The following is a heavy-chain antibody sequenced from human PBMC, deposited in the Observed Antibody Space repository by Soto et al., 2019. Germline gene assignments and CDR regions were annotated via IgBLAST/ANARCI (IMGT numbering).Heavy chain of an antibody. CDR1: GFTFSSYA. CDR2: ISGSGGST. V-gene: IGHV3-23*01. J-gene: IGHJ4*02. CDR3: AKGGTGYDYGGFVDY. D-gene: IGHD4-17*01. Sequence: SGGSLRLSCAASGFTFSSYAMSWVRQAPGKGLEWVSAISGSGGSTYYADSVKGRFTISRDNSKNTLYLQMNSLRAEDTAVYYCAKGGTGYDYGGFVDYWGQGTLVTVSS.